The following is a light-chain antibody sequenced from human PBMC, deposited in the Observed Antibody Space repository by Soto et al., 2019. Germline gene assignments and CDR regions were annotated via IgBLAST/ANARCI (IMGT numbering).Light chain of an antibody. Sequence: EIVMTQSPGTLSVSPGEGATLFCRASQSVRTKLAWYQQRAGQAPRLLMYGASTRATGIPDRFSGSGSGTEFTLALSRLQSEDFAVYYCQQYSSWPPITFGQGTRLEIK. V-gene: IGKV3-15*01. CDR3: QQYSSWPPIT. CDR2: GAS. CDR1: QSVRTK. J-gene: IGKJ5*01.